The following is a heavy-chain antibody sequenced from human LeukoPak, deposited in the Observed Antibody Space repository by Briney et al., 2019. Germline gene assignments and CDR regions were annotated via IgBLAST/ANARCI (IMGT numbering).Heavy chain of an antibody. CDR3: ATGGTYSSFDH. D-gene: IGHD4-11*01. V-gene: IGHV1-46*01. CDR2: INPSGGST. CDR1: GYTFTSYY. J-gene: IGHJ4*02. Sequence: VASVKVSCTASGYTFTSYYMHWVRQAPGQGLEWMGIINPSGGSTSYAQKFQGRVTMTTDTSTNTAYMELRNLRSSDTAVYYCATGGTYSSFDHWGQGTLVTVSS.